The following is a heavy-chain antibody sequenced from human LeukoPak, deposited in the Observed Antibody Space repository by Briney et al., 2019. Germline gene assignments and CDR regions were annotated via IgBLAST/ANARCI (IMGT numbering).Heavy chain of an antibody. J-gene: IGHJ4*02. CDR1: GGTFSSYT. D-gene: IGHD3-22*01. CDR3: ARDRRYYDSSGYRYYFDY. CDR2: IIPILGIA. V-gene: IGHV1-69*04. Sequence: ASVKVSCKASGGTFSSYTISWVRQAPGQGLEWMGRIIPILGIANYAQKFQGRVTITADKSTSTAYMELSSLRSEDTAVYYCARDRRYYDSSGYRYYFDYWGQGTLVTVSS.